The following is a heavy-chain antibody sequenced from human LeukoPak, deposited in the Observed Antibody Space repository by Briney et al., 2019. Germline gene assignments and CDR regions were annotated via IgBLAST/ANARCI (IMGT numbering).Heavy chain of an antibody. D-gene: IGHD3-10*01. CDR1: GGSISSSSYY. V-gene: IGHV4-39*07. CDR3: AGGGKYYWAPDF. Sequence: SETLSLTCTVSGGSISSSSYYWGWIRQPPGKGLERIGSIYYSGSTYYNPSLKSRVTMSIDTSNNQFSLRLSSVTALDTAIYYCAGGGKYYWAPDFWGQGTLVTVSS. CDR2: IYYSGST. J-gene: IGHJ4*02.